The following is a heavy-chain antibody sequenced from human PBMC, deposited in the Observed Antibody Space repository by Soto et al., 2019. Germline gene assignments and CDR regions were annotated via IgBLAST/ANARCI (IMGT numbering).Heavy chain of an antibody. CDR1: GATFSNYA. D-gene: IGHD2-2*01. J-gene: IGHJ4*02. CDR2: IIPVFATA. Sequence: QVQLVQSGAEVKKPGSSVKVSCKASGATFSNYAVTWVRQAPGQGLEWVGGIIPVFATATYAQTFQGRVTITADESTNTAYMELSSLRSEDTAVYYCARREYQGPPSDYWRQGTLVTVSS. CDR3: ARREYQGPPSDY. V-gene: IGHV1-69*01.